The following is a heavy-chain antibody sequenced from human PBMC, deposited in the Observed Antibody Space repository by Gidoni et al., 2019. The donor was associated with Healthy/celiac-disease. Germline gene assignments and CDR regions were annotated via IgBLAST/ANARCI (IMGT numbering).Heavy chain of an antibody. CDR2: IKSKTDGGTT. CDR1: GFTFSNAW. J-gene: IGHJ6*02. D-gene: IGHD3-9*01. CDR3: TTDFYDILTSYYYGMDV. V-gene: IGHV3-15*01. Sequence: EVQLVESGGGLVKPGGSLRLSCAASGFTFSNAWMSWVRQAPGKGLEWVGRIKSKTDGGTTDYAAPVKGRFTISRDDSKNTLYLQMNSLKTEDTAVYYCTTDFYDILTSYYYGMDVWGQGTTVTVSS.